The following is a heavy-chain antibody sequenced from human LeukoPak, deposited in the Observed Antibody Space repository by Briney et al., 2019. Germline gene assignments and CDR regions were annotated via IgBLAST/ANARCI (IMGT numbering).Heavy chain of an antibody. Sequence: GGSLRLSCAASGFTFSSYGMHWVRQAPGKGLEWVAFIRYDGSNKYYADSVKGRFTISRDNSKNTLYLQMNSLRAEDTAVYYCAKDLSSSWYYFDYWGRGTLVTVSS. CDR2: IRYDGSNK. CDR1: GFTFSSYG. D-gene: IGHD6-13*01. J-gene: IGHJ4*02. CDR3: AKDLSSSWYYFDY. V-gene: IGHV3-30*02.